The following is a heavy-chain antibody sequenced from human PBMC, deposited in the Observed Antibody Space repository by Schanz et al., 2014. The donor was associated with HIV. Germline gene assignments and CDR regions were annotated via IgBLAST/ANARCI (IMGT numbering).Heavy chain of an antibody. CDR2: MNPNSGNT. J-gene: IGHJ3*02. D-gene: IGHD2-2*01. V-gene: IGHV1-8*01. Sequence: QVQLVQSGAEVKKPGASVKVSCKASGYTFSNFDINWVRQATGQGLEWMGWMNPNSGNTGYAQKFRGRVPMTTNTSTGTAYMELSSLRSAHTAVYYCARDLSLASTTPTLAFDIWGQGTMVTVSS. CDR1: GYTFSNFD. CDR3: ARDLSLASTTPTLAFDI.